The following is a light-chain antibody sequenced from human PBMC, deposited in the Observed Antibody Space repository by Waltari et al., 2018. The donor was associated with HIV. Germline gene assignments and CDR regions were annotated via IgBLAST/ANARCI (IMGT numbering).Light chain of an antibody. Sequence: QSALTQPRSVSGSPGQSVPISCTGTSSDVGGYNYVSWYQHHPGKAPKFMIYDVNKRPSGVPVRFSGSKSGNTASLTISGLQAEDEADYYCCSYADNYPVVFGGGTKLTVL. CDR3: CSYADNYPVV. CDR1: SSDVGGYNY. J-gene: IGLJ2*01. CDR2: DVN. V-gene: IGLV2-11*01.